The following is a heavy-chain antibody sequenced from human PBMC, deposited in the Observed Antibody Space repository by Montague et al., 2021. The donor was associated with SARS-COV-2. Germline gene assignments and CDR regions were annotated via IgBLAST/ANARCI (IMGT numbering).Heavy chain of an antibody. V-gene: IGHV4-34*01. CDR3: ARGTYAARLAF. CDR2: IYPGGST. Sequence: SETLSLTCADHGGSFSDNIWTWIRQPPGKGPEWIGEIYPGGSTHYNPSLRSRVTMSRDTPERQFSLKLNSVTAADAAIHYCARGTYAARLAFWGQGALVIVSS. D-gene: IGHD6-6*01. CDR1: GGSFSDNI. J-gene: IGHJ4*02.